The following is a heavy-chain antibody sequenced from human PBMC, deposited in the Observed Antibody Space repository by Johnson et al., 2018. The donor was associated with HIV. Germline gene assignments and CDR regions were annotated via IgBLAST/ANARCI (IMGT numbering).Heavy chain of an antibody. CDR2: IYSGGST. D-gene: IGHD6-19*01. CDR1: GFTVSSNY. Sequence: VQLMESGGGLVQPGGSLRLSCAASGFTVSSNYMSWVRQAPGKGLEWVSVIYSGGSTYYADSVKGRFTISRDNSKNTLYLQMNSLGAEDTAVYYCARVAMAVAYLENAFDIWGQGTMVTVSS. CDR3: ARVAMAVAYLENAFDI. V-gene: IGHV3-66*01. J-gene: IGHJ3*02.